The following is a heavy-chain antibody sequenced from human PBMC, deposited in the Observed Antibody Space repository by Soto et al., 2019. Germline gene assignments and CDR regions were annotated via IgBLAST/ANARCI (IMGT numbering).Heavy chain of an antibody. V-gene: IGHV4-31*03. J-gene: IGHJ6*03. CDR1: GGSISSGGYY. CDR3: ARAVVPPIWTEYYYYMDV. Sequence: SETLSLTCTVSGGSISSGGYYWSWIRQHLGKGLEWIGYIYYSGSTYYNPSLKSRVTISVDTSKNQFSLKLSSVTAADTAVYYCARAVVPPIWTEYYYYMDVWGKGTTVTVSS. CDR2: IYYSGST. D-gene: IGHD2-2*01.